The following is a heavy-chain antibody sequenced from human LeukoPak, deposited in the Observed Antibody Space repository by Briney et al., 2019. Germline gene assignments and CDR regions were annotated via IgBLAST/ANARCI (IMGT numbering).Heavy chain of an antibody. V-gene: IGHV1-2*02. J-gene: IGHJ6*02. CDR2: TNPNSGGT. Sequence: GASVKVSCKASGYTFTGYYMHWVRQAPGQGLEWMGWTNPNSGGTNYAQKFQGRVTMTRDTSISTAYMELSRLRSDDTAVYYCARVRLVVVPAAIPGEFDYYYYGMDVWGQGTTVTVSS. CDR1: GYTFTGYY. CDR3: ARVRLVVVPAAIPGEFDYYYYGMDV. D-gene: IGHD2-2*02.